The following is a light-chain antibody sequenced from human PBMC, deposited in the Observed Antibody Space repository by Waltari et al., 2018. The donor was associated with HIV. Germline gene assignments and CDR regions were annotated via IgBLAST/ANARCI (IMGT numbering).Light chain of an antibody. V-gene: IGKV3-20*01. CDR3: QHYGGSPSYS. CDR2: GAS. CDR1: QSVSSY. Sequence: EIVLTQSPGTLSLSPGERATLSCRASQSVSSYLAWYPQKPGQAPRLLIYGASTRPTGIPDRFSGSGSATDVTLTISRLVPEDYAVYYCQHYGGSPSYSFGQGTKLEIK. J-gene: IGKJ2*01.